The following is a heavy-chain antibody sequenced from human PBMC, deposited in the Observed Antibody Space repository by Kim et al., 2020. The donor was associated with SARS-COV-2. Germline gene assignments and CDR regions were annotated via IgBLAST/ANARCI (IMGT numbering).Heavy chain of an antibody. Sequence: GGSLRLSCAASGFTFSSYGMHWVRQAPGKGLEWVAVIWYDGSNKYYADSVKGRFTISRDNSKNTLYLQMNNLRAEDTAVYYCARDFAFGDTGRDVFDYWGQGTLVTVSS. D-gene: IGHD3-3*01. V-gene: IGHV3-33*01. CDR1: GFTFSSYG. J-gene: IGHJ4*02. CDR3: ARDFAFGDTGRDVFDY. CDR2: IWYDGSNK.